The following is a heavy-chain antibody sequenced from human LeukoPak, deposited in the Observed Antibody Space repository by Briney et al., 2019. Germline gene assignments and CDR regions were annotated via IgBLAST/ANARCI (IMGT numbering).Heavy chain of an antibody. J-gene: IGHJ4*02. CDR1: VYTFTSYF. CDR3: AKDAPNDYYDSSGYYDY. CDR2: IDPSGGST. D-gene: IGHD3-22*01. Sequence: ASVKVSCKASVYTFTSYFMHWVRQAPGQGLEWMGVIDPSGGSTGYAQKFQGRVTMTRDTSTNTVYMELSSLRSEDTAVYYCAKDAPNDYYDSSGYYDYWGQGTLVTVSS. V-gene: IGHV1-46*01.